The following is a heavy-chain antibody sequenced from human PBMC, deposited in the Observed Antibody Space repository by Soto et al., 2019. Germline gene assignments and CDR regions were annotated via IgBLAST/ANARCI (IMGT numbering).Heavy chain of an antibody. CDR3: ARLVYSGYDLLSAFDI. CDR1: GGTFSSYA. CDR2: IIPIFGTA. V-gene: IGHV1-69*13. J-gene: IGHJ3*02. D-gene: IGHD5-12*01. Sequence: GASVKVSCKASGGTFSSYAISWVRQAPGQGLEWKGGIIPIFGTANYAQKFQGRVTITADESTSTAYMELSSLRSEDTAVYYCARLVYSGYDLLSAFDIWGQGTMVTVSS.